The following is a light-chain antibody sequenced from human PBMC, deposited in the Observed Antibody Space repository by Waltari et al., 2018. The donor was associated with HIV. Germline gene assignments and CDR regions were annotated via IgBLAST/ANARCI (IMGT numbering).Light chain of an antibody. CDR3: QQYALSPFT. J-gene: IGKJ2*01. CDR1: QTVSSNS. CDR2: DAS. Sequence: EIVLTQSPGPQSFSPGSSASLSCRASQTVSSNSIAWYQVRPGQAPRVVIYDASYRAADIPDRFTVSGSGTNFTLTITRLEPEDFALYFCQQYALSPFTFGQGTSLEV. V-gene: IGKV3-20*01.